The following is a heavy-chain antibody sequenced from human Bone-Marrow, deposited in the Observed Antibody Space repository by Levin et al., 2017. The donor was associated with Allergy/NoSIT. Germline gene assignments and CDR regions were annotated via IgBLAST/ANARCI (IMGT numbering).Heavy chain of an antibody. V-gene: IGHV1-46*01. Sequence: ASVKVSCKASGYTFTSYYIHWVRQAPGQGLEWMGIIDPSGVSTNYAQKFQGRVTMTRDTSTSTVYMDLRSLRSDDTAVYYCARALARETTIWDYYYGLDVWGQGTTVSVSS. CDR1: GYTFTSYY. CDR2: IDPSGVST. J-gene: IGHJ6*02. CDR3: ARALARETTIWDYYYGLDV. D-gene: IGHD1/OR15-1a*01.